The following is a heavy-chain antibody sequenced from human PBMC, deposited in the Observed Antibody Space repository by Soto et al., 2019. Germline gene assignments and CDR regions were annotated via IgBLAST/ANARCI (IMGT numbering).Heavy chain of an antibody. D-gene: IGHD2-15*01. J-gene: IGHJ3*02. CDR3: ARLSVVVAAKGPDAFDI. CDR2: INPSGGST. Sequence: EASVKVSCKASGYTFTSYYMHWVRQAPGQGLEWMGIINPSGGSTSYAQKFQGRVTMTRDTSTSTVYMELSSLRSEDTAVYYCARLSVVVAAKGPDAFDIWGQGTMVTLSS. CDR1: GYTFTSYY. V-gene: IGHV1-46*01.